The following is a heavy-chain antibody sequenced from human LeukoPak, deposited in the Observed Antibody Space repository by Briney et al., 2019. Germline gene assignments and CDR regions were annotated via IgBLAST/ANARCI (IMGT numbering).Heavy chain of an antibody. CDR1: GFIFSNSW. CDR2: MYGDMSDI. V-gene: IGHV3-74*01. Sequence: GGSLRLSCEVSGFIFSNSWMHWVRQTPGKGLVWVSRMYGDMSDISCADSVKGRFTISRDNAKNTVYLQMNSLRGEDTAVYYCARDLGLRGSKWGQGTLVTVSS. CDR3: ARDLGLRGSK. D-gene: IGHD4-23*01. J-gene: IGHJ4*02.